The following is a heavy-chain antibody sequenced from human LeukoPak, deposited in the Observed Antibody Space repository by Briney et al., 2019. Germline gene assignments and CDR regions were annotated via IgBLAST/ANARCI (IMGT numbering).Heavy chain of an antibody. CDR1: GFTFSTYA. V-gene: IGHV3-23*01. CDR3: AKLGGIVVVPAAMVYFQH. CDR2: ISGSGGTT. D-gene: IGHD2-2*01. Sequence: PGGSLRLSCAASGFTFSTYAMSWVRQAPGKGLEWVSAISGSGGTTYYADSVKGRFPISRDNSKNTLSLQMNSLRAEDTAVYYCAKLGGIVVVPAAMVYFQHWGQGTLVTVSS. J-gene: IGHJ1*01.